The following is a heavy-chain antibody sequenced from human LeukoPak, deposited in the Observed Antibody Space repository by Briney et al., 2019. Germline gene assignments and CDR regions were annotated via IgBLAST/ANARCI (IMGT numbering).Heavy chain of an antibody. V-gene: IGHV1-2*02. J-gene: IGHJ6*03. CDR1: GYTFTVYY. CDR2: INPNSGGT. Sequence: GASVKVSCKASGYTFTVYYMHWVRQAPGQGLEWMGWINPNSGGTNYAQKFQGRVTMTRDTSISTAYMELSRLRFDDTAVYYCARYGDYLEYYYMDVWGKGTTVTVSS. CDR3: ARYGDYLEYYYMDV. D-gene: IGHD4-17*01.